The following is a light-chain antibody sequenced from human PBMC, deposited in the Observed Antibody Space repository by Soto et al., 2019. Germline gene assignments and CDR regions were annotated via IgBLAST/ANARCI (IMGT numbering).Light chain of an antibody. CDR3: SSYVTGSSLI. J-gene: IGLJ2*01. CDR1: SRDVGGHDY. V-gene: IGLV2-8*01. CDR2: EVS. Sequence: QSALTQPPSASGSPGQSVTISCTGTSRDVGGHDYVSWYQQHPGKAPKLMIYEVSKRPSGVPDRFSGSKSGNTASLTVSGLQAEDEAEYYCSSYVTGSSLIFGGGTQLTVL.